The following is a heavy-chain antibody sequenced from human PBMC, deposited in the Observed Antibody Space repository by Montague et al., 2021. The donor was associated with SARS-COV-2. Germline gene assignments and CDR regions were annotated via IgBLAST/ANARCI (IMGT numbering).Heavy chain of an antibody. CDR3: ARAVSVRRAVNWFDP. Sequence: SETLSLTCIVSGGSMSDHYWAWIRQPPGKGLEWLAYIYYSGGINSNASLKGRVTMSVDTSKNQFSLKLTTVTAADTAVYYCARAVSVRRAVNWFDPWGQGTLVAVSS. CDR1: GGSMSDHY. CDR2: IYYSGGI. J-gene: IGHJ5*02. V-gene: IGHV4-59*11. D-gene: IGHD3-10*01.